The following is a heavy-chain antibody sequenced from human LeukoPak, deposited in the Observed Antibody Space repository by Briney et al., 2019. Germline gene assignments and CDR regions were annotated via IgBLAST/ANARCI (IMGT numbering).Heavy chain of an antibody. D-gene: IGHD5-18*01. CDR3: ARSGYSYGLDY. CDR1: GGSFSGYY. V-gene: IGHV4-34*01. Sequence: SETLSLTCAVYGGSFSGYYWSWIRQPPGKGLEWIGEINHSGSTNYNPSLKSRVTISVDTSKNQFSLKLSSVTATDTAVYYCARSGYSYGLDYWGQGTLVTVSS. CDR2: INHSGST. J-gene: IGHJ4*02.